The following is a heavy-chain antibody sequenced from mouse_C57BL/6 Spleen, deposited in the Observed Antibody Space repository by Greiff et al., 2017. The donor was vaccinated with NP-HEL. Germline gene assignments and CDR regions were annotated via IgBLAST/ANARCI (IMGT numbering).Heavy chain of an antibody. CDR1: GYTFTSYW. J-gene: IGHJ2*01. D-gene: IGHD3-2*02. CDR3: ARVGAAQAYY. CDR2: IDPSDSYT. Sequence: QVQLQQPGAELVMPGASVKLSCKASGYTFTSYWMHWVKQRPGQGLEWIGEIDPSDSYTNYNQKFKGKSTLTVDKSSSTAYMQLSSLTSEDSAVYYCARVGAAQAYYWGQGTTLTVSS. V-gene: IGHV1-69*01.